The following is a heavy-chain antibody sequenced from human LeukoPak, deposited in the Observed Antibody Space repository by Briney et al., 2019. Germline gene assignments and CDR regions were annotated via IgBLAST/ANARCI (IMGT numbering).Heavy chain of an antibody. CDR1: GYTFTSYY. CDR3: ARTVLTGEDAFDI. J-gene: IGHJ3*02. V-gene: IGHV1-46*01. D-gene: IGHD3-9*01. Sequence: ASVKVSCKASGYTFTSYYLHWVRQAPGQGLEWMGIINPSGGSTSYAQNFQGRVTMTRDTSTSTVYMELSRLRSDDTAVYYCARTVLTGEDAFDIWGQGTMVTVSS. CDR2: INPSGGST.